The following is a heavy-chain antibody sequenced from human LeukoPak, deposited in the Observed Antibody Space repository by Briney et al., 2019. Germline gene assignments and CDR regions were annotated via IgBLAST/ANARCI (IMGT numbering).Heavy chain of an antibody. CDR3: AKDQDIVVVTATGWLDY. D-gene: IGHD2-21*02. V-gene: IGHV3-23*01. CDR1: GFTFSGYA. Sequence: PGGSLRLSCAASGFTFSGYAMSWVRQAPGKGLEWVSAISGSGGSTYYADSVKGRFTISRDNSKNTLYLQMKSLRAEDTAVYYCAKDQDIVVVTATGWLDYWGQGTLVTVSS. J-gene: IGHJ4*02. CDR2: ISGSGGST.